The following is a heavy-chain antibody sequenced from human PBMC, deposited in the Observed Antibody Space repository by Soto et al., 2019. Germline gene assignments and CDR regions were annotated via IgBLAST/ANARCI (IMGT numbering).Heavy chain of an antibody. Sequence: QITLKESGPTLVKPTQTLTLTCTFSGLSLSTTGVGVGWIRQPPGKALEWLALIYWDDDKRYSPSLKSRFTTTKEPSKNQGVLTITHMDPVEPAPHYCVQSWWGGVCLPTSSSHSNYGLDVWGQGTTVTVSS. CDR1: GLSLSTTGVG. CDR3: VQSWWGGVCLPTSSSHSNYGLDV. D-gene: IGHD2-21*02. CDR2: IYWDDDK. J-gene: IGHJ6*02. V-gene: IGHV2-5*02.